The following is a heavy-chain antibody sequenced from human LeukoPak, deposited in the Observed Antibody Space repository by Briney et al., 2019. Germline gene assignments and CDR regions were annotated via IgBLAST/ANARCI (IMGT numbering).Heavy chain of an antibody. J-gene: IGHJ4*02. D-gene: IGHD3-22*01. Sequence: ASVKVSCRASGGTFSSYAISWVRQAPGQGLEWMGGIIPIFGTANYAQKFQGRVTITTDESTSTAYMELSSLRSEDTAVHYCARGPTYYYDSSGGSFDYWGQGTLVTVSS. CDR1: GGTFSSYA. CDR3: ARGPTYYYDSSGGSFDY. V-gene: IGHV1-69*05. CDR2: IIPIFGTA.